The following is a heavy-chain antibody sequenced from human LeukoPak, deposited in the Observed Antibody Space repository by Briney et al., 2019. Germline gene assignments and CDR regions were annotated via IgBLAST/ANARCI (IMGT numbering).Heavy chain of an antibody. V-gene: IGHV3-30*02. J-gene: IGHJ6*03. D-gene: IGHD1-26*01. CDR1: GFTFSSYG. Sequence: GGSLRLSCAASGFTFSSYGIHWVRQAPGKGLEWVAFIRYDGSNKYYTDSVKGRFTVSRDNSKNTLYLQMNSLRAEDTAVYYCAKGRGWEASYYYYYMDVWGKGTTVTISS. CDR3: AKGRGWEASYYYYYMDV. CDR2: IRYDGSNK.